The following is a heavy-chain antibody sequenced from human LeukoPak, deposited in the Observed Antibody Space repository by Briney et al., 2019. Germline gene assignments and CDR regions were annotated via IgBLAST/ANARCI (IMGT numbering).Heavy chain of an antibody. CDR1: GFTFSNYE. CDR3: ARGYCSGGSCYGGDY. D-gene: IGHD2-15*01. V-gene: IGHV3-48*03. Sequence: GGSLRLSCAASGFTFSNYEMNWVRQAPGKGLEWVSYISSSGTTIYYAERRFTISRDNAKNSLYLLMNSLRAEDTAIYYCARGYCSGGSCYGGDYWGQGTLVAVSS. CDR2: ISSSGTTI. J-gene: IGHJ4*02.